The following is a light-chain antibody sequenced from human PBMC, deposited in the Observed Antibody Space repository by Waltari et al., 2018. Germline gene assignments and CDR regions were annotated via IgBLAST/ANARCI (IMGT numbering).Light chain of an antibody. CDR3: CSYAGSSTWV. CDR2: EGS. Sequence: QSALTQPAPVSGSPGQSITISCTGTTRDVGGYNFVPWYKPHPGKTPKLMIYEGSKRPSGVSNRFSGSKSGNTASLTISGLQAEDEADYYCCSYAGSSTWVFGGGTKLTVL. V-gene: IGLV2-23*01. J-gene: IGLJ3*02. CDR1: TRDVGGYNF.